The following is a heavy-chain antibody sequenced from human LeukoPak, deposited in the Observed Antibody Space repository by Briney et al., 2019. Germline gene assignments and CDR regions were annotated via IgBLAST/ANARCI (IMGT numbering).Heavy chain of an antibody. CDR1: GYTFTSYG. CDR2: ISAYNGNT. J-gene: IGHJ3*02. D-gene: IGHD3-3*01. CDR3: ARDGVGFWSGYYGGEDAFDI. Sequence: ASVKVSCKASGYTFTSYGISWVRQAPGQGLEWMGWISAYNGNTNYAQKLQGRVTMTTDTSTSTAYMELRRLRSDDTAVYYCARDGVGFWSGYYGGEDAFDIWGQGTMVTVSS. V-gene: IGHV1-18*01.